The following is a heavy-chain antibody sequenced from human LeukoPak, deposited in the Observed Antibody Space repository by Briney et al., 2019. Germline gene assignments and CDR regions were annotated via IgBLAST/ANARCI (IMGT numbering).Heavy chain of an antibody. D-gene: IGHD4-23*01. CDR3: AKDGAGVTRTYYFDY. CDR1: GFTFSSYA. V-gene: IGHV3-23*01. CDR2: TSGSGGST. Sequence: GGSLRLSCAASGFTFSSYAMSWVRQAPGKGLEWVSATSGSGGSTYYADSVKGRFTISRDNSKNTLYLQMNSLRAEDTAVYYCAKDGAGVTRTYYFDYWGQGTLVTVSS. J-gene: IGHJ4*02.